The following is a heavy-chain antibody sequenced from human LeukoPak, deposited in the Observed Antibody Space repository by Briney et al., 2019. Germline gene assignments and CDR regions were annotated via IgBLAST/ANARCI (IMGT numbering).Heavy chain of an antibody. V-gene: IGHV3-30*04. CDR1: GFTFSSYA. CDR3: AAGYSSGWYGFDP. D-gene: IGHD6-19*01. CDR2: ISYDGSNK. Sequence: GGSLRLSCAASGFTFSSYAMHWVRQAPGKGLEWVAVISYDGSNKYYADSVKGRFTISRDNAKNTLYLQMNSLRAEDTAVYYCAAGYSSGWYGFDPWGQGTLVTVSS. J-gene: IGHJ5*02.